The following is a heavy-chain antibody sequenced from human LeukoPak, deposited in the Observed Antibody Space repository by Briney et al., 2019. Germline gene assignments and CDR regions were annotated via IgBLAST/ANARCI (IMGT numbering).Heavy chain of an antibody. V-gene: IGHV4-61*01. J-gene: IGHJ3*02. CDR2: VYYSGGS. D-gene: IGHD2-2*01. CDR3: ARLSRVNVPHNQHVFDI. Sequence: SETLSLTCTVSGGSLSSGSNYWSWIRQPPGKGLEWIGDVYYSGGSTYNPSLKSRVTISGDTSKSQFSLRLSSLTAADTAVYYCARLSRVNVPHNQHVFDIWGQGTKVTVSS. CDR1: GGSLSSGSNY.